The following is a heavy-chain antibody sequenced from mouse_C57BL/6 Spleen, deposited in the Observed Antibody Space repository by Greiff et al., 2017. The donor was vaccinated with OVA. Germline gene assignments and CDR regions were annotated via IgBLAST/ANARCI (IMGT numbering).Heavy chain of an antibody. V-gene: IGHV1-62-2*01. CDR3: ARHEDYYGSSPWYFDV. Sequence: QVQLKESGAELVKPGASVKLSCKASGYTFTEYTIHWVKQRSGQGLEWIGWFYPGSGSIKYNEKFKYKATLTADKSSSTVYMELSRLTSEDSAVYFCARHEDYYGSSPWYFDVWGTGTTVTVSS. J-gene: IGHJ1*03. D-gene: IGHD1-1*01. CDR2: FYPGSGSI. CDR1: GYTFTEYT.